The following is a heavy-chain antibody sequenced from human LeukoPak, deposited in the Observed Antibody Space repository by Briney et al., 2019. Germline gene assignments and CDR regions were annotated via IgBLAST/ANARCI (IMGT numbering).Heavy chain of an antibody. CDR2: IWQGGSNK. D-gene: IGHD4-11*01. J-gene: IGHJ4*02. CDR3: AKDAQRGFDYSNSLEY. CDR1: GFTFSHYG. Sequence: GRSLRLSCAASGFTFSHYGMHWVRQAPGRGLEWVAVIWQGGSNKYYADTVKGRFTICRDNSQNTVDLHMNSLRAEDTAVYYCAKDAQRGFDYSNSLEYWGQGTLVTVSS. V-gene: IGHV3-33*06.